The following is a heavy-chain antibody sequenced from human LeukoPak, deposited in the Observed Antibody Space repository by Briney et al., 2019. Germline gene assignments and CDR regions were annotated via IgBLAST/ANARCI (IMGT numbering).Heavy chain of an antibody. CDR2: INAGNGNT. J-gene: IGHJ4*02. V-gene: IGHV1-3*01. CDR1: GYTFTSYA. Sequence: GASVKVSCKASGYTFTSYAMHWVRQAPGQRLEWMGWINAGNGNTKYSQKFQGRVTITRDTSASTAYMELSSLRSEDTAVYYCARVDLITGTLDYWGQGTLVTVSS. CDR3: ARVDLITGTLDY. D-gene: IGHD1-20*01.